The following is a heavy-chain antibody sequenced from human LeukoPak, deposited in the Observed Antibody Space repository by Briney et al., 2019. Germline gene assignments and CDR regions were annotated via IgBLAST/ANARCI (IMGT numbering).Heavy chain of an antibody. J-gene: IGHJ5*02. CDR1: GYSISRGYY. CDR3: ARNSVLTMYPISEEGWFDP. V-gene: IGHV4-38-2*01. Sequence: SETLSLTCDVSGYSISRGYYWGWIRQPPGKGLEWIGSIYHSGSTYYNPSLKTRVTISIDTSKNQFALKLRSVTAADTAVYHCARNSVLTMYPISEEGWFDPWGQGTLVTVSS. CDR2: IYHSGST. D-gene: IGHD2-8*01.